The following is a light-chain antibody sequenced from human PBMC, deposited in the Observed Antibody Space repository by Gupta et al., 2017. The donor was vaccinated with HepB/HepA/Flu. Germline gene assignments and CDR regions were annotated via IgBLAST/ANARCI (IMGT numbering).Light chain of an antibody. CDR2: DVG. V-gene: IGLV2-14*03. CDR3: SSYTSSSTLNYV. CDR1: SSDVGGYNY. J-gene: IGLJ1*01. Sequence: QSALTQPASVSGSPGQSITISCTGPSSDVGGYNYVSWYQQHPGKAPKLMIYDVGNRPSGVSNRFSGSKSGNTASLTISGLQAEDEADYYCSSYTSSSTLNYVFGTGTKVTVL.